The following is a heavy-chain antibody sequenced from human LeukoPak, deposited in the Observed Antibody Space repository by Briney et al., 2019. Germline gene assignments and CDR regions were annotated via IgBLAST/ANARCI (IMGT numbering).Heavy chain of an antibody. CDR2: ISLYNGNT. D-gene: IGHD4-17*01. V-gene: IGHV1-18*01. J-gene: IGHJ6*03. Sequence: RRASVKVSCKASGYTFTNYGITWIRQAPGQGLEWMGWISLYNGNTNYAQKLQGRVTMTTDTSTSTAYMELRSLRSDDTAVYYCAKDIVRATVTTGFGYMDVWGKGTTVTVSS. CDR1: GYTFTNYG. CDR3: AKDIVRATVTTGFGYMDV.